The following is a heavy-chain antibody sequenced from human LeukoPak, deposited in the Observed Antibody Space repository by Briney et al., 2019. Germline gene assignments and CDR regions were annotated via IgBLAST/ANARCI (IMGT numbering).Heavy chain of an antibody. Sequence: GGSLRLSCAASGFTFDNYAMHWVRQAPGKGLEWVSGISWNSGSIGYADSVKGRITVSRDNSKNTLYLQMNGLRVEDTAVYYCTTMEWAHWGQGSLVTVSS. CDR3: TTMEWAH. D-gene: IGHD3-10*01. CDR2: ISWNSGSI. CDR1: GFTFDNYA. J-gene: IGHJ4*02. V-gene: IGHV3-9*01.